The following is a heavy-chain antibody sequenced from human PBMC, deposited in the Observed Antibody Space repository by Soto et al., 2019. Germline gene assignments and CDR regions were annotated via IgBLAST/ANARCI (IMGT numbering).Heavy chain of an antibody. Sequence: QVLLVQSSAEVKKPWSSVKVSCKTSGGTFTSTAFSCVRQAPGQGLEWMGGIIPVLGTPNYAQTFHARLTVTADASTTTVHMEMSSLRSDDPAVYYCASSAGLDHLLNYYGLNVWGQGTTVTVSS. CDR2: IIPVLGTP. CDR1: GGTFTSTA. CDR3: ASSAGLDHLLNYYGLNV. D-gene: IGHD6-13*01. J-gene: IGHJ6*02. V-gene: IGHV1-69*01.